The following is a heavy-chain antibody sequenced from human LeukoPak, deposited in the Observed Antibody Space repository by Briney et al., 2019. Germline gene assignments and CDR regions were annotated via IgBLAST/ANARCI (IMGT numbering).Heavy chain of an antibody. Sequence: ASVRVSCKASGYTFTSYGIGWVRQAPAQGLEWMGWIRAYNGNTNYAQKLQGRVTMTTDTSTSTAYMELRSLRSDDTAVYYCARDLRYCSGGSCYLLYFDYWGQGTLVTVSS. V-gene: IGHV1-18*01. CDR2: IRAYNGNT. CDR3: ARDLRYCSGGSCYLLYFDY. CDR1: GYTFTSYG. D-gene: IGHD2-15*01. J-gene: IGHJ4*02.